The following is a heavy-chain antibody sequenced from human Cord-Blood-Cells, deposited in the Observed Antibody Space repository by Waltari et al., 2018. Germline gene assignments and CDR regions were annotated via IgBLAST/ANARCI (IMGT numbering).Heavy chain of an antibody. D-gene: IGHD3-3*01. V-gene: IGHV4-61*09. J-gene: IGHJ4*02. CDR1: GGSISSGSYY. CDR3: ARRPFWSGYYFDY. CDR2: IYTSGST. Sequence: QVQLQESGPGLVKPSQTLSLTCTVSGGSISSGSYYWSWIRQPAGKGLEWIGYIYTSGSTNSNPSLKRRVTISVYTSKNRFSLKLSSVTAADTAVYYCARRPFWSGYYFDYWGQGTLVTVSS.